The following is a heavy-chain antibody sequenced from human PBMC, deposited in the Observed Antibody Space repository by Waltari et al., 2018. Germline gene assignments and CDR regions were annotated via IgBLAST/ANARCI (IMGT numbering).Heavy chain of an antibody. CDR1: GGSISSTTYY. CDR2: IQYSGNT. Sequence: QLQLQESGPRLVRPSETLSLTCTVPGGSISSTTYYWAWIRLTPGKGLGWIGYIQYSGNTYYNPSLRSRATISVDTSKSQFSLNLRSVTAADTAVYYCARRVVTTGGVDYWGQGTLVTVSS. CDR3: ARRVVTTGGVDY. J-gene: IGHJ4*02. D-gene: IGHD2-21*02. V-gene: IGHV4-39*07.